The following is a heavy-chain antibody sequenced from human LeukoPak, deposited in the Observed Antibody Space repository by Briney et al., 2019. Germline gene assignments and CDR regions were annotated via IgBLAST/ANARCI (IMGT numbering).Heavy chain of an antibody. CDR2: IYPGDSDT. D-gene: IGHD2-2*01. CDR1: GYSFTSYW. CDR3: ARPYCSSTSCNDAFDI. Sequence: GESLKISCKGSGYSFTSYWIGWVRQMPGKGLEWMGIIYPGDSDTRYSPSFQGHVTISADKSISTAYLQWSSLKASDTAMYYCARPYCSSTSCNDAFDIWGQGTMVTVSS. J-gene: IGHJ3*02. V-gene: IGHV5-51*01.